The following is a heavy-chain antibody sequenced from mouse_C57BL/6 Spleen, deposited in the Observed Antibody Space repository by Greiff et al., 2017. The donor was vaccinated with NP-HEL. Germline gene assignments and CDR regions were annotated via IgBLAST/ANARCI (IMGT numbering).Heavy chain of an antibody. J-gene: IGHJ3*01. Sequence: QVHVKQSGAELARPGASVKLSCKASGYTFTSYGISWVKQRTGQGLEWIGEIYPRSGNTYYNEKFKGKATLTADKSSSTACMELRSLTSEDSAVYVCAREGGTTVVEGAWFAYWGQGTLVTVAA. CDR3: AREGGTTVVEGAWFAY. CDR1: GYTFTSYG. D-gene: IGHD1-1*01. V-gene: IGHV1-81*01. CDR2: IYPRSGNT.